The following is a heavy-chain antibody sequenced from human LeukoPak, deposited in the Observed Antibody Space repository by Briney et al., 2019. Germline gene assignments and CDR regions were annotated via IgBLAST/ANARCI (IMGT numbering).Heavy chain of an antibody. J-gene: IGHJ4*02. CDR1: GYTFIHYF. CDR3: ARDYSPTSNWELDY. V-gene: IGHV1-2*06. Sequence: ASVKVSCKASGYTFIHYFIHWVRQAPGQGLEWMGRINSNTGVTEYTQKFQGRVTMTRDTSITTVYMELSSLTSDDSAVYYCARDYSPTSNWELDYWGQGTLVTVSS. CDR2: INSNTGVT. D-gene: IGHD7-27*01.